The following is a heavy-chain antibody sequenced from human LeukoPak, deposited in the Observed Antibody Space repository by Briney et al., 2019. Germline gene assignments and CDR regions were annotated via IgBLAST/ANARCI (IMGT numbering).Heavy chain of an antibody. CDR1: GYILTDVS. Sequence: ASVKVSCKISGYILTDVSMHWVRQAPGKGLEWMGGFDPEGGETIYAQKFQGRVTMTEDPSADTAYMELRSLSSEDTAVYYCGIGRKFDWLLCHHWGQGTLVTVSS. V-gene: IGHV1-24*01. J-gene: IGHJ5*02. D-gene: IGHD3-9*01. CDR2: FDPEGGET. CDR3: GIGRKFDWLLCHH.